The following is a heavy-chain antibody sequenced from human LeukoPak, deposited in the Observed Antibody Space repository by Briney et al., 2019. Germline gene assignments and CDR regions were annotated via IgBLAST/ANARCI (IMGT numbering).Heavy chain of an antibody. CDR2: IYSGGST. V-gene: IGHV3-53*01. J-gene: IGHJ6*02. CDR3: ARADPTDYYYYGMDV. Sequence: QTGGSLRLSCAASGFTVSSNYMSWVRQAPGKGLEWVSVIYSGGSTYYADSVKGRVTISRHNSKNTLYLQMNSLRAEDTAVYYCARADPTDYYYYGMDVWGQGTTVTVSS. CDR1: GFTVSSNY. D-gene: IGHD4-17*01.